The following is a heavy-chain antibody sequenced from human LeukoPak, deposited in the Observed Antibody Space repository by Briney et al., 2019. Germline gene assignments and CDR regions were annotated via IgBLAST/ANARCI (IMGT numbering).Heavy chain of an antibody. CDR2: IYHSGST. D-gene: IGHD4-11*01. J-gene: IGHJ6*03. Sequence: SETLSLTCTVSGYSISSGYYWGWIRQPPGKGLEWIGSIYHSGSTYYNPSLKSRVTISVDTSKNQFSLKLSSVTAADTAVYYCARGIRSDYLYYYYYYMDVWGKGTTVTVSS. V-gene: IGHV4-38-2*02. CDR1: GYSISSGYY. CDR3: ARGIRSDYLYYYYYYMDV.